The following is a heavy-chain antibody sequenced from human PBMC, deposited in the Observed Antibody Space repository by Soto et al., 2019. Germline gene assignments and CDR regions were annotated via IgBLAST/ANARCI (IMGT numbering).Heavy chain of an antibody. Sequence: GESLKISCKGSGYSFTSYWIGWVRQMPGKGLECMEFLYPGDSDTTYSPSFQGHVTISADKYSSTAYLQWSSLKASDTAMYYCARVDSSGCSEYWGQGTLVTDSS. V-gene: IGHV5-51*01. D-gene: IGHD6-25*01. CDR3: ARVDSSGCSEY. CDR2: LYPGDSDT. J-gene: IGHJ4*02. CDR1: GYSFTSYW.